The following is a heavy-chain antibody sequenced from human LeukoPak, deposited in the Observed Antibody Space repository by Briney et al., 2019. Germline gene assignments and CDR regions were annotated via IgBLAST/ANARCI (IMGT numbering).Heavy chain of an antibody. CDR2: ISSNGGST. D-gene: IGHD5-18*01. CDR1: GFTFSSYA. J-gene: IGHJ4*02. CDR3: ARWGTALDY. V-gene: IGHV3-64*01. Sequence: GGSLRLSCAASGFTFSSYAIHWVRQAPGKGLEYVSAISSNGGSTYYANSVKGRFAISRDNSKNTLYLQMGSLRVEDMAVYYCARWGTALDYWGQGTLVTVSS.